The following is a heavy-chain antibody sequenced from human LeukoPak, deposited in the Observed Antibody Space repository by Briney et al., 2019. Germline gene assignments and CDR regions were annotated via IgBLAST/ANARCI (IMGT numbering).Heavy chain of an antibody. J-gene: IGHJ4*02. CDR2: INPNSGGT. CDR1: GYTFTSYG. V-gene: IGHV1-2*02. CDR3: ARERDCSSTSCPPDY. D-gene: IGHD2-2*01. Sequence: GASVKVSCKASGYTFTSYGISWVRQAPGQGLEWMGWINPNSGGTNYAQKFQGRVTMTRDTSISTAYMELSRLRSDDTAVYYCARERDCSSTSCPPDYWGQGTLVTVSS.